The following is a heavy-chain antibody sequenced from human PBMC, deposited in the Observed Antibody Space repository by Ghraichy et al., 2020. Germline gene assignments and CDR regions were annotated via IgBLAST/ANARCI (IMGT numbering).Heavy chain of an antibody. J-gene: IGHJ6*02. CDR2: IYYSGST. D-gene: IGHD2-15*01. CDR1: GGSISSSSYY. CDR3: ARRDSLEGGYYYYGMDV. Sequence: SKTLSLTCTVSGGSISSSSYYWGWIRQPPGKGLEWIGSIYYSGSTYYNPSLKSRVTISVDTSKNQFSLKLSSVTAADTAVYYCARRDSLEGGYYYYGMDVWGQGTTVTVSS. V-gene: IGHV4-39*01.